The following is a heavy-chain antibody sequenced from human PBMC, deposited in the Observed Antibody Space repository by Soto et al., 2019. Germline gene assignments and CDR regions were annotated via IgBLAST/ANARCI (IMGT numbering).Heavy chain of an antibody. CDR3: ARGQYYSSGSAATSYFYFGIDV. D-gene: IGHD3-10*01. V-gene: IGHV1-69*06. Sequence: SVKVSCTASGRSFSSDGVRWVRQAPGHGREWMGGIIPVFGNTKYVQRFQGRLTITADKSTSTVNMEMSSLSSEDTAVDFCARGQYYSSGSAATSYFYFGIDVWGQGTTVTVSS. CDR2: IIPVFGNT. J-gene: IGHJ6*02. CDR1: GRSFSSDG.